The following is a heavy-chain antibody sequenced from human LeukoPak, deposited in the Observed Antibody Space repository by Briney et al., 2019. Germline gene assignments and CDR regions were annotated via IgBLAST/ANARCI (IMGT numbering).Heavy chain of an antibody. CDR1: GGSFSGYY. CDR2: INHSGST. D-gene: IGHD5-24*01. Sequence: KPSETLSLTCAVYGGSFSGYYWSWIRQPPGKGLEWIGEINHSGSTNYNPSLKSRVTISVDTSKNQFSLKLSSVTAADTAVYYCARSRGRSLGLWGQGTLVTVSS. CDR3: ARSRGRSLGL. V-gene: IGHV4-34*01. J-gene: IGHJ4*02.